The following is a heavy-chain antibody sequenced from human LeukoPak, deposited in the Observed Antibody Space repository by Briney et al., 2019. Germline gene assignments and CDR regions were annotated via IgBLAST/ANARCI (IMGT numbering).Heavy chain of an antibody. D-gene: IGHD6-13*01. Sequence: PGGSLRLSCAASGFTFSSYSMNWVRQAPGKGLEWVSSISSSSYIYYADSVKGRFTISRDNAKNSLYLQMNSLRAEDTAVYYCATTYSSSFRVYWGQGTLVTVSS. CDR3: ATTYSSSFRVY. CDR2: ISSSSYI. CDR1: GFTFSSYS. V-gene: IGHV3-21*01. J-gene: IGHJ4*02.